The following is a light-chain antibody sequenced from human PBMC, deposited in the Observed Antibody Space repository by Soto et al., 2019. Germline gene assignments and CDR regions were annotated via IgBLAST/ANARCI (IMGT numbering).Light chain of an antibody. Sequence: DIVMTQSPLSLPVTPGEPASISCRSSQSLLYSNGNNYLEWYLQKPGQSPQLLIYLSSTRASGVPCRFSGSGSGTDFTLKISRVAPEDVRVYYCMQAVQPPSTFGQGTKLEIK. CDR3: MQAVQPPST. CDR1: QSLLYSNGNNY. V-gene: IGKV2-28*01. J-gene: IGKJ2*01. CDR2: LSS.